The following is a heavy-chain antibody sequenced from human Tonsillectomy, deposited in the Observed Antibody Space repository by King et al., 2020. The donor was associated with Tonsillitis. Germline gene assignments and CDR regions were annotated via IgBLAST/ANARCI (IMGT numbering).Heavy chain of an antibody. CDR1: GFAFSYYG. CDR3: ARDPGVAAAAAEEDYYYGMDV. Sequence: VQLVESGGGVVHPGRSLRLSCAASGFAFSYYGMHWVRQAPGKGLEWVAVIWYDGINRYYADSVKGRFTLSRDNSKNTLYLQMNSLRAEDTAVYYCARDPGVAAAAAEEDYYYGMDVWGQGTTVTVSS. D-gene: IGHD6-13*01. CDR2: IWYDGINR. J-gene: IGHJ6*02. V-gene: IGHV3-33*08.